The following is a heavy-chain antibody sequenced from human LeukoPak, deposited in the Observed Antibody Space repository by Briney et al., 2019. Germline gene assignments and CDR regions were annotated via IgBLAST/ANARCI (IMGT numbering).Heavy chain of an antibody. Sequence: ASVKVSCKASGYTFTGYYMHWVRQAPGQGLEWMGWINPNSGGTNYAQKFQGRVTMTRDTSISTAYMELSRLRSDDTAVYYCAREVTMVRGVTPINWFDSWGQGTLVTVSS. V-gene: IGHV1-2*02. CDR1: GYTFTGYY. J-gene: IGHJ5*01. CDR3: AREVTMVRGVTPINWFDS. D-gene: IGHD3-10*01. CDR2: INPNSGGT.